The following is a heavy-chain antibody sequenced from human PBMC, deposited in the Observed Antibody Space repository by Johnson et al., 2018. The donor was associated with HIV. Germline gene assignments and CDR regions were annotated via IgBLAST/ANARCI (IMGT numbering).Heavy chain of an antibody. CDR2: IRYDGSNK. V-gene: IGHV3-30*02. CDR3: ARDPLTLTTTLDAFDL. CDR1: GFTFSSYG. D-gene: IGHD4-17*01. J-gene: IGHJ3*01. Sequence: QVQLVESGGGVVQPGGSLRLSCAASGFTFSSYGMHWVRQAPGKGLEWVAFIRYDGSNKYYADSVKGRFTISRDSSQNTLYLQMNNLRAEDTAVYYCARDPLTLTTTLDAFDLWGQGTMVTVSS.